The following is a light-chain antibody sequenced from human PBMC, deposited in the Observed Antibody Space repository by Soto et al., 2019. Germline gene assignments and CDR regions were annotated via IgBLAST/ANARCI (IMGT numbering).Light chain of an antibody. CDR2: AAS. Sequence: AIQMTQSPSSLSASVGDRVTITCRASQGIRNDLGWYQQKPGKAPKLLIYAASSLQSGVPSRFSGSGSGTDFTIAISSLQPEDFATYYCLQDYNYPWTFGQGTKVEIK. V-gene: IGKV1-6*01. CDR3: LQDYNYPWT. CDR1: QGIRND. J-gene: IGKJ1*01.